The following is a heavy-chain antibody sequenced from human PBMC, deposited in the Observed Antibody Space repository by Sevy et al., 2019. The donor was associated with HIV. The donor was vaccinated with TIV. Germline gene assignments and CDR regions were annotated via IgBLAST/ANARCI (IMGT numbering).Heavy chain of an antibody. Sequence: GGCLRLSCAASGFTFSYYAMLWVRQAPGKGLEWVAVISYDGTNKQYAESVKGRFTISRDNSKNTLYLQMNSLRAEDTAVYYCARDRGYYDSSGFYSRYYFDYWGQGTLVTVSS. J-gene: IGHJ4*02. CDR3: ARDRGYYDSSGFYSRYYFDY. V-gene: IGHV3-30-3*01. CDR2: ISYDGTNK. D-gene: IGHD3-22*01. CDR1: GFTFSYYA.